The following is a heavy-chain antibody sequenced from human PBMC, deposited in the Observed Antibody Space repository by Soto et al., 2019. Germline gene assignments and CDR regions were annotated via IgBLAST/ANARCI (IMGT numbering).Heavy chain of an antibody. V-gene: IGHV4-30-2*01. D-gene: IGHD3-22*01. CDR3: ARVPIYYDSSGYYRYGTFDI. CDR1: GGSVNTAGYS. J-gene: IGHJ3*02. Sequence: PSETLSLTCAASGGSVNTAGYSWSWIRQPPGKGLEWIGYIYHSGSAYYNPSLKSRVTISLDRSNNHFSLKLISVTAADTAVYYCARVPIYYDSSGYYRYGTFDIWGQGTMVTVS. CDR2: IYHSGSA.